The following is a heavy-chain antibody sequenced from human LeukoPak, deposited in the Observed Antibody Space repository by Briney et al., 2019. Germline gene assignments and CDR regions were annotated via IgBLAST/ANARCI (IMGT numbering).Heavy chain of an antibody. D-gene: IGHD1-26*01. V-gene: IGHV4-59*12. Sequence: PSETLSLTCTVSGGSISSYYWSWIRQPPGKGLEWIGYIYYSGSTNYNPSLKSRVTISVDTSKNQFSLKLSSVTAADTAVYYCARENSGSYREFDYWGQGTLVTVSS. CDR2: IYYSGST. J-gene: IGHJ4*02. CDR1: GGSISSYY. CDR3: ARENSGSYREFDY.